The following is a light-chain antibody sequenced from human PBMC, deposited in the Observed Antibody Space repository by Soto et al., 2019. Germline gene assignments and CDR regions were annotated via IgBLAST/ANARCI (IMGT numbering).Light chain of an antibody. V-gene: IGKV1-5*03. CDR3: QQYNRGVT. J-gene: IGKJ1*01. CDR2: KVS. Sequence: DIHMTQSPAPLSASVGDRVTITCRASQTVSPWLAWYQQKPGAAPHLLIYKVSNLESGVPSRFSGSGSGADFTLTINGLQPDDFATYYCQQYNRGVTFGPGTKVEIK. CDR1: QTVSPW.